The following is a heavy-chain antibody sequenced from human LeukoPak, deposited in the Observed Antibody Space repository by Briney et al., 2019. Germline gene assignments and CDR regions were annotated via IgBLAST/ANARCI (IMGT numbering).Heavy chain of an antibody. Sequence: GGSLRLSCAASGFTFSSYAMSWVRQAPGKGLEWVSIISGGGNSAYYVDSVQGRFTVSRDNSRNTLYLQMNSPRAEDTAVYYCAKEGGWYTSAFDDWGQGTLVTVSS. CDR3: AKEGGWYTSAFDD. J-gene: IGHJ4*02. V-gene: IGHV3-23*01. CDR1: GFTFSSYA. D-gene: IGHD6-19*01. CDR2: ISGGGNSA.